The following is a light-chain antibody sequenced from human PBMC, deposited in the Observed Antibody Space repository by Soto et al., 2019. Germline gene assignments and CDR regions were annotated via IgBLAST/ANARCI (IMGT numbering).Light chain of an antibody. CDR3: QQYNNWPLT. CDR2: GAS. Sequence: EIVMTQSPATLSVSQGERATLSCRASQSVSSNLAWYQQKPGQAPGLLIYGASTRATGIPARFSGSGSGTEFTLTISSLQSEDFAVYYCQQYNNWPLTFGGGTKVDIK. V-gene: IGKV3-15*01. J-gene: IGKJ4*01. CDR1: QSVSSN.